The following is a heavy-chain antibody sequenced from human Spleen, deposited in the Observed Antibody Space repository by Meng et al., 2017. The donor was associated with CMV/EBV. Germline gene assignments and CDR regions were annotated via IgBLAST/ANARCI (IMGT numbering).Heavy chain of an antibody. CDR2: ISSSGHTI. CDR3: AGYDFWSGYNQANAMDV. D-gene: IGHD3-3*01. V-gene: IGHV3-48*03. CDR1: GFTFSSHE. J-gene: IGHJ6*02. Sequence: GESLKISCAASGFTFSSHEMNWVRQAPGKGLEWISYISSSGHTIYYADSVKGRFTISRDNAKKSLYLQMNSLRAEDTAVYYCAGYDFWSGYNQANAMDVWGQGTTVTVSS.